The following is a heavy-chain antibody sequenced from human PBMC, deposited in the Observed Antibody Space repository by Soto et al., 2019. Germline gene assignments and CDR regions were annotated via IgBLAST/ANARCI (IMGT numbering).Heavy chain of an antibody. V-gene: IGHV4-39*07. CDR3: ARGQTTVTTLDY. D-gene: IGHD4-17*01. CDR2: IYYNGNT. Sequence: SETLSLTCALSGGSISSGSHHWGWIRQPPGKGLEWIGTIYYNGNTYYNPSLKSRVTISVDRSKNQFSLKLSSVTAADTAVYYCARGQTTVTTLDYWGQGTLVTVSS. J-gene: IGHJ4*02. CDR1: GGSISSGSHH.